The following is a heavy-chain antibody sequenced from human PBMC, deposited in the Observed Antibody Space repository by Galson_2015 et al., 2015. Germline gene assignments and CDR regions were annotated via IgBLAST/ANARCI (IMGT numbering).Heavy chain of an antibody. CDR2: ISWNSGSI. CDR1: GFTFDDYA. Sequence: SLRLSCAASGFTFDDYAMHWVRQAPGKGLEWVSGISWNSGSIGYADSVKSRFTISRDNAKNSLYLQMNSLRAEDTALYYCAKDIARAVDTAMVFNYWGQGALVTVSS. CDR3: AKDIARAVDTAMVFNY. J-gene: IGHJ4*02. D-gene: IGHD5-18*01. V-gene: IGHV3-9*01.